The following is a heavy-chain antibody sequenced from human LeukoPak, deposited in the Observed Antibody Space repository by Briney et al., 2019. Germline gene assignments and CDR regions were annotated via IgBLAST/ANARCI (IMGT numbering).Heavy chain of an antibody. D-gene: IGHD3-10*01. CDR2: ISWNSGSI. V-gene: IGHV3-9*01. Sequence: PGRSLRLSCAASGFTVDDYAMHWVRQAPGKGLEWDSGISWNSGSIGYADSVKGRFTISRDNAKNSLYLQMNSLRAEDTALYYCAKDMEGWFDAGFDPWGQGTLVTVSS. J-gene: IGHJ5*02. CDR1: GFTVDDYA. CDR3: AKDMEGWFDAGFDP.